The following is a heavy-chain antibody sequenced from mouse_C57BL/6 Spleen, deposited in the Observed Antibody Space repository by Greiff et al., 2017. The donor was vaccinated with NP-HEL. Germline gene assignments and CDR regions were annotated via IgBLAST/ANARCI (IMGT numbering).Heavy chain of an antibody. J-gene: IGHJ2*01. CDR3: TQYGYDYYFDY. Sequence: VQLQQSGAELVRPGASVKLSCTASGFNIKDDYMHWVKQRPEQGLEWIGWIDPENGDTEYATKFQGKATITADTSSNTAYLQLSSLTSEDTAVYYCTQYGYDYYFDYWGQGTTLTVSS. CDR1: GFNIKDDY. V-gene: IGHV14-4*01. CDR2: IDPENGDT. D-gene: IGHD2-2*01.